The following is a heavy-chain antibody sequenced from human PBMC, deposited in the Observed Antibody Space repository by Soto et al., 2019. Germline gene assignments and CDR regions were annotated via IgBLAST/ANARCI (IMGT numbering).Heavy chain of an antibody. Sequence: QVQLQESGPGLVKPSQTLSLICTVSGGSINSGGYYWNWIRQHTGKGLEWIGYSLYSGSTYYNPCLRSRVTISADTSENQFSLNLSSVTAADPAVYFCAIGYRQSGASSSWVFDYWGQGTLVNVSS. D-gene: IGHD6-13*01. CDR1: GGSINSGGYY. CDR3: AIGYRQSGASSSWVFDY. V-gene: IGHV4-31*03. CDR2: SLYSGST. J-gene: IGHJ4*02.